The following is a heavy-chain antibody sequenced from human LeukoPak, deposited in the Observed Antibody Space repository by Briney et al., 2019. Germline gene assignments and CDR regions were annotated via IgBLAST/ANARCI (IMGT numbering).Heavy chain of an antibody. V-gene: IGHV3-20*04. CDR2: INWNGGST. CDR3: ARFGRSHFWSGYYRKLVGDAFDI. CDR1: GFTFDDYG. Sequence: PGGSLRLSCAASGFTFDDYGMSWVRQAPGKGLEWVSGINWNGGSTGYADSVKGRFTISRDNAKNSLYLQMNSLRAEDTALYYCARFGRSHFWSGYYRKLVGDAFDIWGQGAMVTVSS. J-gene: IGHJ3*02. D-gene: IGHD3-3*02.